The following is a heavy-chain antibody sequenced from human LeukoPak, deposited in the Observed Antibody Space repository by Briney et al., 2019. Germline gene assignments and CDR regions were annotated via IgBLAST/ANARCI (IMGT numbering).Heavy chain of an antibody. CDR1: GGTFSSYA. J-gene: IGHJ6*03. CDR2: IIPILGIA. CDR3: ASTYFWSGYPPYYYYMDV. D-gene: IGHD3-3*01. V-gene: IGHV1-69*04. Sequence: SVKVSCKASGGTFSSYAISWVRQAPGQGLEWMGRIIPILGIANYAQKFQGRVTITADKSTSTAYMELSSLRSEDTAVYYCASTYFWSGYPPYYYYMDVWGKGTTVTVSS.